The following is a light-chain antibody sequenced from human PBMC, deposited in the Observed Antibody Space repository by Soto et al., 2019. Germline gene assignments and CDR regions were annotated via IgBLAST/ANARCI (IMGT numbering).Light chain of an antibody. CDR1: QSVSNN. V-gene: IGKV3-15*01. CDR2: YAS. J-gene: IGKJ5*01. CDR3: QQYNDWPTIT. Sequence: EIMMTQSPVTLSVSPGERATLSCRASQSVSNNLAWYQQKPGQAPRLLIYYASTRATGIPASFSASGSGTEFNLTIISLQSEDFALYYCQQYNDWPTITFGQGTRLEIK.